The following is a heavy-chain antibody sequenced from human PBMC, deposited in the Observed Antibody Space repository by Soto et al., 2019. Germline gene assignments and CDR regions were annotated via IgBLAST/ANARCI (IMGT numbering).Heavy chain of an antibody. D-gene: IGHD4-17*01. CDR3: ARPTDYHYGMQV. V-gene: IGHV5-51*01. CDR1: RYNFHTYW. J-gene: IGHJ6*02. CDR2: IYPHDSDT. Sequence: GGSLKIFCKGSRYNFHTYWLAWVRQMPGKGLEWMGFIYPHDSDTRYSPSFRGQVAISADKSINTAYLQWTSLKASDTAIYFCARPTDYHYGMQVWGQGTTVTVSS.